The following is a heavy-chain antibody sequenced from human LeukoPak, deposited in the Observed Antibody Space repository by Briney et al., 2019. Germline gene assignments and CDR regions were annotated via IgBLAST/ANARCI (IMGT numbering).Heavy chain of an antibody. V-gene: IGHV3-7*03. CDR3: ACTPTSYYYYYGMDV. D-gene: IGHD2/OR15-2a*01. J-gene: IGHJ6*04. Sequence: GGSLRLSCAASGFTFSSYWMTWVRQAPGKGLEWVANIKQDGSEKYYVDSVKGRFTISRDNAKNSLYLQMNSLRAEDTAVYYCACTPTSYYYYYGMDVWGKGTTVTVSS. CDR2: IKQDGSEK. CDR1: GFTFSSYW.